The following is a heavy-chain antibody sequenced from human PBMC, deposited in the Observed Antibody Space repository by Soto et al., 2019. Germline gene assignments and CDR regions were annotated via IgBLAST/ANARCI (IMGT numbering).Heavy chain of an antibody. Sequence: QVQLVQSGAEVKKPGSSVKVSCKASGGTFSSYAISWVRQPPGQGLEWMGGIIPIFGTANYAQKFLGRVKITADESTSTAYMELSSLRSEDTAVYYCARSSMVDTAMAAFDYWGQGTLVTVSS. CDR1: GGTFSSYA. J-gene: IGHJ4*02. CDR3: ARSSMVDTAMAAFDY. CDR2: IIPIFGTA. D-gene: IGHD5-18*01. V-gene: IGHV1-69*01.